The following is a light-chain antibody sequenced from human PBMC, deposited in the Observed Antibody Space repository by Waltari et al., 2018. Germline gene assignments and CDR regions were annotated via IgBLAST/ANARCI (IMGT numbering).Light chain of an antibody. CDR2: GAS. Sequence: TVMTQSPATLSVSPGERAALACRARQSVGSNLAWYKQRPGQAPRLLIYGASTRATGVPARFSGNGSGTEFTLTISNMQSEDFAVYYCQQSNNWPPWTFGQGTKVEIK. CDR3: QQSNNWPPWT. CDR1: QSVGSN. J-gene: IGKJ1*01. V-gene: IGKV3-15*01.